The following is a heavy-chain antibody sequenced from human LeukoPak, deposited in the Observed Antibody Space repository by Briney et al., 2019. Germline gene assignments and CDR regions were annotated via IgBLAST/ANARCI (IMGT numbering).Heavy chain of an antibody. Sequence: ASVKVSCKASGYTFTSYGISWVRQAPGQGLEWMGWISAYNGNTNYAQKLQGRVTMTRDTSTSTFDMELSSLKSEDTAVYYCARLWSYYDNSGFFEDYWGQGTLVTVSS. V-gene: IGHV1-18*01. CDR1: GYTFTSYG. CDR3: ARLWSYYDNSGFFEDY. D-gene: IGHD3-22*01. J-gene: IGHJ4*02. CDR2: ISAYNGNT.